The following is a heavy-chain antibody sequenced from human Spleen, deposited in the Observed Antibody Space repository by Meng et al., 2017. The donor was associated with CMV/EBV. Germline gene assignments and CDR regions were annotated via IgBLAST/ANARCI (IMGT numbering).Heavy chain of an antibody. Sequence: GESLKISCAASGFTFSNAWMSWVRQAPGKGLEWVGRIKSKTDGGTTDYAAPVKGRFTISRDDSKNTLYLQMNSLKTEDTAVYHCTLAGRYEGGNPYEFDYWGQGTLVTVSS. V-gene: IGHV3-15*01. CDR1: GFTFSNAW. D-gene: IGHD3-16*01. J-gene: IGHJ4*02. CDR3: TLAGRYEGGNPYEFDY. CDR2: IKSKTDGGTT.